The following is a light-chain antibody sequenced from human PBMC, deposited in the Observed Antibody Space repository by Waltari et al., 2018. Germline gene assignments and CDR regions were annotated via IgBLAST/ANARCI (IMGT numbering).Light chain of an antibody. J-gene: IGLJ3*02. CDR3: CSYVGAYSFVL. CDR1: PSYVGAYGS. Sequence: QSALTQPRSVSGSPGQSVTISRPGAPSYVGAYGSVFWYQHHPGKAPKLIIYGVTKRPSGVPDRFSGSKSGSTASLIVSGIQAEDEADYYCCSYVGAYSFVLFGGGTRLTVL. V-gene: IGLV2-11*01. CDR2: GVT.